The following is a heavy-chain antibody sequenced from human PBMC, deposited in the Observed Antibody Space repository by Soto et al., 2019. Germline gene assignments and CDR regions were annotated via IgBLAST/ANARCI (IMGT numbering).Heavy chain of an antibody. CDR3: ATSRGSSWYHGSWGDDAFDI. CDR2: ISWNSGSI. V-gene: IGHV3-9*01. D-gene: IGHD6-13*01. CDR1: GFTFDDYA. Sequence: GGSLRLSCAASGFTFDDYAMHWVRQAPGKGLEWVSGISWNSGSIGYADSVKGRFTISRDNAKNSLYLQMNSLRAEDTALYYCATSRGSSWYHGSWGDDAFDIWGQGTMVTVSS. J-gene: IGHJ3*02.